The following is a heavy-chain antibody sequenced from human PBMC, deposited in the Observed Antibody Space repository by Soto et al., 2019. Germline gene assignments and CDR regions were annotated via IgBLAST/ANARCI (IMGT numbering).Heavy chain of an antibody. D-gene: IGHD2-15*01. CDR3: ARDWRRDCSGSRCYPYSYNYMDV. J-gene: IGHJ6*03. CDR1: GFTFSAYW. Sequence: GGSLRLSCAASGFTFSAYWMTWVRQAPGKGLEWVANIKQDGSEKYYVDTVRGRFTISRDNAENSLDLQMNSLRAEDTAVYYCARDWRRDCSGSRCYPYSYNYMDVWGKGTTVTVSS. CDR2: IKQDGSEK. V-gene: IGHV3-7*01.